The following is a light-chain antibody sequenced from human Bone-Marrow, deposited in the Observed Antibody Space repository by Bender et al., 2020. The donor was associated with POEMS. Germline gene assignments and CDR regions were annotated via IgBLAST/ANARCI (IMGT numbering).Light chain of an antibody. CDR1: SSDVGTYNL. V-gene: IGLV2-23*01. Sequence: QSALTQPASVSGSPGQSITISCTGTSSDVGTYNLVSWYQQHPGNVPKLIIYEGIKRPSGVSPRFSCSKSGDTASLTISGLQPDDEAEYHCSSYASSTIIFGGGTKLTVL. CDR3: SSYASSTII. J-gene: IGLJ2*01. CDR2: EGI.